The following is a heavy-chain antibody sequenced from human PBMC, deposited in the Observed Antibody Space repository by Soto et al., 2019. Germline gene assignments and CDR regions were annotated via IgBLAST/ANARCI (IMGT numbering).Heavy chain of an antibody. J-gene: IGHJ5*02. CDR3: AREYSYHFDP. V-gene: IGHV4-4*07. CDR2: IYSSGSA. Sequence: SETLSLTCDVSGDSIIGYHWSWIRQPAGEGLEWIGRIYSSGSANYKPSLKSRVTMSVDTSKNQFSLRLNSVTAADTAIYYCAREYSYHFDPWGQGTLVTVSS. CDR1: GDSIIGYH. D-gene: IGHD4-4*01.